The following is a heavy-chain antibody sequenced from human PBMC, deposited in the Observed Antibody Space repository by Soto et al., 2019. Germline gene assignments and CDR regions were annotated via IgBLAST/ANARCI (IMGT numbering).Heavy chain of an antibody. D-gene: IGHD3-10*01. J-gene: IGHJ4*02. CDR2: IRESGASS. V-gene: IGHV3-23*01. CDR1: GFTFSDQP. Sequence: EVQLLESGGGLVQPGGSLRLSCAASGFTFSDQPMSWLRQAPGKGLEWVSSIRESGASSYYADSVKGRFTTSRDNSRNTLYLQKNSLRAEDTAVYYCARGKRPYYNGIKYYWTDDYWGQGTLVTVSS. CDR3: ARGKRPYYNGIKYYWTDDY.